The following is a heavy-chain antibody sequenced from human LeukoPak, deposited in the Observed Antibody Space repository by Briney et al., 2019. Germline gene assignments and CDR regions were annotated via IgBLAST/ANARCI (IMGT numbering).Heavy chain of an antibody. CDR3: ARVARVDFGVVTYYYYMDV. CDR2: IYYSGST. V-gene: IGHV4-59*01. CDR1: GGSISSYY. Sequence: SETLPLTCAVSGGSISSYYWSWLRQPPGKGLEWIGYIYYSGSTNYNPSLKSRVTISVDTSKNQFSLKLSSVTAADTAVYYCARVARVDFGVVTYYYYMDVWGKGTTVTVSS. D-gene: IGHD3-3*01. J-gene: IGHJ6*03.